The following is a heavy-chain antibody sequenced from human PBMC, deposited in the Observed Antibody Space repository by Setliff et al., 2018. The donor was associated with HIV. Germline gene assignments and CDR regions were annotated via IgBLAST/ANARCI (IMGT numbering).Heavy chain of an antibody. D-gene: IGHD1-1*01. CDR3: AQEERDAYNYWFDP. Sequence: PSETLSLTCSVSGGSFSSDSYYWGWIRQFPGKGLEWIGSIYYRGSTYYHPSLKSRVTISVDTSKNQFSLNLSSVTAADTAVYYCAQEERDAYNYWFDPWGQGTLVTVSS. CDR1: GGSFSSDSYY. V-gene: IGHV4-39*07. CDR2: IYYRGST. J-gene: IGHJ5*02.